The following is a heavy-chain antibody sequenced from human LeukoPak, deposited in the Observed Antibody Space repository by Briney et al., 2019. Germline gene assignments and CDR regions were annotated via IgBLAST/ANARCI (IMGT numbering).Heavy chain of an antibody. D-gene: IGHD3-3*01. V-gene: IGHV3-30*18. J-gene: IGHJ4*02. CDR1: GFTFSSYG. CDR2: ILYDGSNK. CDR3: AKVARITIFGAYFDY. Sequence: GGSLRLSCAASGFTFSSYGMHWVCQAPGKGLEWVAVILYDGSNKYYADSLKGRFTISRDNSKNTLYLQINSLRAEDTAVYYCAKVARITIFGAYFDYWGQGTLVTVSS.